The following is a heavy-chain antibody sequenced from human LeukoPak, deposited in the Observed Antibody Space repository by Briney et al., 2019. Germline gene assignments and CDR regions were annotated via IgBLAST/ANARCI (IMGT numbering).Heavy chain of an antibody. J-gene: IGHJ4*02. D-gene: IGHD4-17*01. V-gene: IGHV4-59*08. CDR3: ARLPRGYYGDYQIDY. Sequence: NPSETLSLTCTVSGGSISSYYWSWIRQPPGKGLEWIGYIYYSGSTNNNPSLKSRVTISVDTSKSQFSLKLSSVTAADTAVYYCARLPRGYYGDYQIDYWGQGTLVTVSS. CDR1: GGSISSYY. CDR2: IYYSGST.